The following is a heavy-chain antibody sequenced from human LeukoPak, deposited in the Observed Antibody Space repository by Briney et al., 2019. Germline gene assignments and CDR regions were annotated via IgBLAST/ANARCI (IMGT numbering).Heavy chain of an antibody. CDR1: GYSISSGYY. V-gene: IGHV4-38-2*02. CDR3: ARGQILGH. J-gene: IGHJ4*02. CDR2: INHSGST. Sequence: SETLSLTCTVSGYSISSGYYWGWIRQPPGKGLEWIGEINHSGSTNYNPSLKSRVTISVDTSKNQFSLKLSSVTAADTAVYYCARGQILGHWGQGTLVTVSS.